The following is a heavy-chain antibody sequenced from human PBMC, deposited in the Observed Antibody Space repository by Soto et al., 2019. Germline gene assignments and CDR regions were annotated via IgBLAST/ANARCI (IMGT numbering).Heavy chain of an antibody. J-gene: IGHJ6*01. D-gene: IGHD3-10*01. CDR2: IKSKTDGGTT. CDR1: VFTFSNAC. CDR3: KSLLKYRTILWSGMDV. Sequence: GVSXRLSGSSCVFTFSNACMSWLRHAPGKGLEWVGRIKSKTDGGTTDYAAPVKGRFTIERDDSKKTMYLQMNSLKTEETAVYYCKSLLKYRTILWSGMDVWGPGTTVT. V-gene: IGHV3-15*01.